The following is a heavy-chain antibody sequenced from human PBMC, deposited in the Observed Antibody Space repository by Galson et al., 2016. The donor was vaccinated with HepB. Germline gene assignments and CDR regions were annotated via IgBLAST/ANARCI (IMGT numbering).Heavy chain of an antibody. V-gene: IGHV3-30*03. CDR1: GFTFSHYG. CDR2: ISYDGSNK. CDR3: KFEAEEDCSGGSCYALDY. Sequence: LRLSCAASGFTFSHYGMHWVRQAPGKGLEWVAVISYDGSNKYSTESVKGRFTISRDNSKNTLYLQINSLRPEDTAMYYCKFEAEEDCSGGSCYALDYWGPGTLVTVSS. D-gene: IGHD2-15*01. J-gene: IGHJ4*02.